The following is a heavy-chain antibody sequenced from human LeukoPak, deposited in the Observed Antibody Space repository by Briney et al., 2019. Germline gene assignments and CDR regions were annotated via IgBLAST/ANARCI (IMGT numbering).Heavy chain of an antibody. J-gene: IGHJ4*02. V-gene: IGHV3-23*01. Sequence: PGGSLRLSCAASGFTFSSYAMNWVRQAPGKGLEWVSGISGSGNNRYYADSVKGRFTISRDNSKNTLYLQLNSLRSEDTAVYYCAKVGICGYNLNYFDYWGQGTLVTVSS. CDR3: AKVGICGYNLNYFDY. CDR2: ISGSGNNR. D-gene: IGHD5-24*01. CDR1: GFTFSSYA.